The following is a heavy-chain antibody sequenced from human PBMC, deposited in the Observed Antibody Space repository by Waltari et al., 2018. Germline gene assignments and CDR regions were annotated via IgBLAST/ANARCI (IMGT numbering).Heavy chain of an antibody. V-gene: IGHV4-34*01. D-gene: IGHD1-26*01. CDR2: INRGGNI. CDR3: ARAEQGGSAVGPDFQH. J-gene: IGHJ1*01. CDR1: GGPFSGSY. Sequence: QVHLQQWGAGLLTPSETLSLTCDVYGGPFSGSYWAWLRQPPGKGQEWIGEINRGGNINLNPSLKGRVIMSVYTSKNQVFLKLTAVTAADTAVYYCARAEQGGSAVGPDFQHWGQGTLVTVSS.